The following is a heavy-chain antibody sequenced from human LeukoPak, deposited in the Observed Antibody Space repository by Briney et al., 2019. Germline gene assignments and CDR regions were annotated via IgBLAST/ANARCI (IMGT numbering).Heavy chain of an antibody. Sequence: GGSLRLSCAASGFTFSSYGMHWVRQAPGKGLEWVAVIWYDGSNKYYADSVKGRFTISRDNSKNTLYLQMNSLRAEDTAVYYCARDRGPYYDFWSGYFDYWGQGTLVTVSS. D-gene: IGHD3-3*01. J-gene: IGHJ4*02. CDR3: ARDRGPYYDFWSGYFDY. V-gene: IGHV3-33*01. CDR1: GFTFSSYG. CDR2: IWYDGSNK.